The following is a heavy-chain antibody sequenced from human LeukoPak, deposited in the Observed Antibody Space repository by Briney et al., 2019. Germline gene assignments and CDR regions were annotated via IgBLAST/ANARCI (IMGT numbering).Heavy chain of an antibody. V-gene: IGHV3-64*01. CDR3: AKGYYASGSYGWFDP. D-gene: IGHD3-10*01. Sequence: GGSLRLSCAASGFTFSSYAMHWVRQAPGKGLEYVSAISSNGGSTYYANSVKGRFTISRDNSKNTLYLHMNSLRAEDTAVYYCAKGYYASGSYGWFDPWGQGTLVTVSS. J-gene: IGHJ5*02. CDR1: GFTFSSYA. CDR2: ISSNGGST.